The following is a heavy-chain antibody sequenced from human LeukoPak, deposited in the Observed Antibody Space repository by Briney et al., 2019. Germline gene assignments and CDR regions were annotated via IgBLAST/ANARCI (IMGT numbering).Heavy chain of an antibody. CDR2: IKSKTDGGTT. CDR1: GFTFSNAW. CDR3: TTDWVRGAFYYYGMGV. J-gene: IGHJ6*04. D-gene: IGHD3-10*01. Sequence: GGSLRLSCAASGFTFSNAWMSWVRQAPGKGLEWVGRIKSKTDGGTTDYAAPVKGRFTISRDDSKNTLYLQMNSLKTEDTAVYYCTTDWVRGAFYYYGMGVWGKGTTVTVSS. V-gene: IGHV3-15*01.